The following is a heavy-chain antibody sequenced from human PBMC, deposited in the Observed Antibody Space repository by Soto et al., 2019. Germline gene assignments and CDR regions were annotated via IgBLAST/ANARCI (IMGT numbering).Heavy chain of an antibody. Sequence: PGGSLRLSCAASEFTFSSYGVHWVRQAPGKGLEWVAVIWYDGSNKYYADSVKGRFTISRDNSKNTLYLQMNSLRAEDTAVYYCAREDYGSGSFDYWGQGTLVTVSS. CDR3: AREDYGSGSFDY. CDR2: IWYDGSNK. CDR1: EFTFSSYG. J-gene: IGHJ4*02. V-gene: IGHV3-33*01. D-gene: IGHD3-10*01.